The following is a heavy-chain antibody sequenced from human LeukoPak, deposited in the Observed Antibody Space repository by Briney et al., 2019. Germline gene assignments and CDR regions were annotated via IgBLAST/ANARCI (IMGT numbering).Heavy chain of an antibody. CDR3: ARRMYGSSFDY. D-gene: IGHD6-6*01. CDR2: IYSGGTT. CDR1: GFTVSSNY. Sequence: GGSLRLSCAASGFTVSSNYMSWVRQAPGKGLEWVSVIYSGGTTYYADSVKGRFTISRDNSKNTLYLQMNSLRADDTAVYYCARRMYGSSFDYWGQGTLVTVSS. J-gene: IGHJ4*02. V-gene: IGHV3-53*01.